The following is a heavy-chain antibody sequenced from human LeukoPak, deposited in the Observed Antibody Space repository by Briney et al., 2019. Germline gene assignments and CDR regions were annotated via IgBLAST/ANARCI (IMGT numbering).Heavy chain of an antibody. CDR2: INPSGGRT. CDR3: ARGAHYYDSSGYYLDWFDP. V-gene: IGHV1-46*01. D-gene: IGHD3-22*01. Sequence: VASVKVSCKASGYTFTSYYMHWVRQAPGQGLEWMGIINPSGGRTNYAQKFQGRVTMTGDTSTSTVYMELNSLRSDDTAVYYCARGAHYYDSSGYYLDWFDPWGQGTLVTVSS. J-gene: IGHJ5*02. CDR1: GYTFTSYY.